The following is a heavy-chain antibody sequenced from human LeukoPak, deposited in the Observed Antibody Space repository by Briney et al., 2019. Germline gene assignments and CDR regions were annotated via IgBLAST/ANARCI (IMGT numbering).Heavy chain of an antibody. CDR2: ISGSGGST. D-gene: IGHD3-22*01. Sequence: GGSLRLSCEASGFTFSSYAMSWVRQAPGKGLEWVSGISGSGGSTYYADSVKGRFTISRDNSKNTLYLQMNSLRAEDTAVYYCAKDRRYYDSSGYYSYYFDYWGQGTLVTVSS. J-gene: IGHJ4*02. V-gene: IGHV3-23*01. CDR1: GFTFSSYA. CDR3: AKDRRYYDSSGYYSYYFDY.